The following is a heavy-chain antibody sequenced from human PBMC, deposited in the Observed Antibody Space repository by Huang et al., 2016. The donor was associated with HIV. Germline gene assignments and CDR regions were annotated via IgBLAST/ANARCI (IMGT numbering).Heavy chain of an antibody. Sequence: QVQLVESGGGVVRPGRSLRLSCAASRFTFSKFAMHWVRQAPGKGLECMAGISYDGSAKHYADSVTGRLTISRDNSNNTLYLQMNSRTVEDTAVYYCTKGHYYDTNGYVAFDIWGQGTMVTVSS. CDR3: TKGHYYDTNGYVAFDI. J-gene: IGHJ3*02. CDR1: RFTFSKFA. CDR2: ISYDGSAK. D-gene: IGHD3-22*01. V-gene: IGHV3-30*18.